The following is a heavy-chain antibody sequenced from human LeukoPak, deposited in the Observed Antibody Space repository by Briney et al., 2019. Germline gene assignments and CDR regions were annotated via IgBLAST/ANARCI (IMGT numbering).Heavy chain of an antibody. Sequence: GGSLGLSCAASGFTFSSYSMNWVRQAPGKGLEWVSSISSSSSYIYYADSVKGRFTISRDNAKNSLYLQMNSLRAEDTAVYYCARPKTYYYDSSGYYLRPYYFDYWGQGTLVTVSS. V-gene: IGHV3-21*01. J-gene: IGHJ4*02. CDR2: ISSSSSYI. CDR1: GFTFSSYS. CDR3: ARPKTYYYDSSGYYLRPYYFDY. D-gene: IGHD3-22*01.